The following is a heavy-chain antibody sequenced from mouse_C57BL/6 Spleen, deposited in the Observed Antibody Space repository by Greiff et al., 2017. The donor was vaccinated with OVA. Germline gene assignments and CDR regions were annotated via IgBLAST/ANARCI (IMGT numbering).Heavy chain of an antibody. D-gene: IGHD3-2*02. V-gene: IGHV5-9-1*02. CDR1: GFTFSSYA. CDR3: TRDGAAQATFAY. Sequence: EVKLQESGAGLVKPGGSLKLSCAASGFTFSSYAMSWVRQTPEKRLEWVAYISSGGDYIYYADTVKGRFTISRDNARNTLYLQMSSLKSEDTAMXYCTRDGAAQATFAYWGQGTLVTVSA. J-gene: IGHJ3*01. CDR2: ISSGGDYI.